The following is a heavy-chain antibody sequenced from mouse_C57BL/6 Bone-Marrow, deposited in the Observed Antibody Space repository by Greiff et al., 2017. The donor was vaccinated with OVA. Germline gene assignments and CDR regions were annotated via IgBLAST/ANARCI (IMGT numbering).Heavy chain of an antibody. V-gene: IGHV1-69*01. CDR2: IDPSDSYT. J-gene: IGHJ4*01. CDR1: GYTFTSYW. Sequence: QVQLKQPGAELVMPGASVKLSCKASGYTFTSYWMHWVKQRPGQGLEWIGEIDPSDSYTNYNQKFKGKSTLTVDKSSSTAYMQLSSLTSEDSAVYYCAKGGLYGRGYYYAMDYWGQGTSVTVSS. D-gene: IGHD1-1*01. CDR3: AKGGLYGRGYYYAMDY.